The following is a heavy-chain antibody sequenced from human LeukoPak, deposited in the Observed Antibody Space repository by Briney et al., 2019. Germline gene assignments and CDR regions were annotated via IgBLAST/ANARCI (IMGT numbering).Heavy chain of an antibody. V-gene: IGHV3-23*01. CDR3: AKDRLAGYSGYDSKDY. CDR2: ISGSGGST. D-gene: IGHD5-12*01. Sequence: GASLRLSCAASGFTFSSYAMSWVRQAPGKGLEWVSAISGSGGSTYYADSVKGRFTISRDNSKNTLYLQMNSLRAEDTAVYYSAKDRLAGYSGYDSKDYWGQGTLVTVSS. CDR1: GFTFSSYA. J-gene: IGHJ4*02.